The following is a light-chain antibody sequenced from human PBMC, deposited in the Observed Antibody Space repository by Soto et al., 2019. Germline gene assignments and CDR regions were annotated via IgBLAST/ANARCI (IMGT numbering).Light chain of an antibody. CDR3: QQHNIWPHT. Sequence: EVVMTQSPATLSVSPGERATLYCRASQTVSSDLAWFQQRPGQPPRLLIYDASTRATGIAARFSGSGSGTEFTLTISSLQSEDFAVYYCQQHNIWPHTFGQGTKLEIK. V-gene: IGKV3-15*01. CDR1: QTVSSD. CDR2: DAS. J-gene: IGKJ2*01.